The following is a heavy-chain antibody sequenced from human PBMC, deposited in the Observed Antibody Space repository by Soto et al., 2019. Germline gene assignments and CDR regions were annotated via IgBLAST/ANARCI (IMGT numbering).Heavy chain of an antibody. CDR2: IYYSGST. J-gene: IGHJ3*02. CDR1: GGSISSSSYY. V-gene: IGHV4-39*01. CDR3: ASGGATTAPGAFDI. Sequence: SSETLSLTCTVSGGSISSSSYYWGWIRQPPGKGLEWIGSIYYSGSTYYNPSLKSRVTISVDTSKNQFSLKLSSVTAADTAVYYCASGGATTAPGAFDIWGQGTMVTVSS. D-gene: IGHD1-26*01.